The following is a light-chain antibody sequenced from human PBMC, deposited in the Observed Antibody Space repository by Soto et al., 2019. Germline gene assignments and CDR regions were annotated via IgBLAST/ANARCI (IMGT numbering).Light chain of an antibody. V-gene: IGKV1-9*01. CDR3: QQLNSYPRT. CDR1: QGISSY. CDR2: AAS. J-gene: IGKJ1*01. Sequence: IQLTQSPSSLSASVGDRVTITCRASQGISSYLAWYQQKPGKAPKLLIYAASTLQSGVPSRFSGSASGTDFTLTISSLQPEDFATYYCQQLNSYPRTFGQVTKVEIK.